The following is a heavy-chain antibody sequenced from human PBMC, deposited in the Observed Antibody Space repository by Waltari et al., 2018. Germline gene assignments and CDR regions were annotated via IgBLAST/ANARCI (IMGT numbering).Heavy chain of an antibody. J-gene: IGHJ4*02. V-gene: IGHV4-39*01. CDR2: IYYGGSS. CDR1: GGSISRSSYY. D-gene: IGHD3-10*01. Sequence: QLQLQESGPGLVKPSETLSLTCTVSGGSISRSSYYWAWIRQTPAKRLEGIGNIYYGGSSYYNPSLKGRVTISVDTFKNQFSLKVNSVTAADTAVYFCARLDSPMVRGVLFDYWGRGSLVTVSS. CDR3: ARLDSPMVRGVLFDY.